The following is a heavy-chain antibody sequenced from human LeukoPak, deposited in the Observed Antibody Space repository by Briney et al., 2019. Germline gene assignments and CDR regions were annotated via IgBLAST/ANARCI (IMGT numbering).Heavy chain of an antibody. D-gene: IGHD3-10*01. J-gene: IGHJ5*02. V-gene: IGHV4-39*07. CDR2: IYYSGST. CDR1: GGSISSSSYY. CDR3: ARVDTSVRGVIIPGGFDP. Sequence: SETLSLTCTVSGGSISSSSYYWGWIRQPPGKGLEWIGSIYYSGSTNYNPSLKSRVTISVDTSKNQFSLKLSSVTAADTAVYYCARVDTSVRGVIIPGGFDPWGQGTLVTVSS.